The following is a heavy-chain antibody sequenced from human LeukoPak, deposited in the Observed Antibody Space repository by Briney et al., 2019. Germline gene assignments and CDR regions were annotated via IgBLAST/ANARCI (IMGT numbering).Heavy chain of an antibody. CDR1: DGSINGYY. J-gene: IGHJ5*02. Sequence: PSETLSLTCTVSDGSINGYYWSWIRQPPGKGLDWIGYMYSGGTTNYSPSLKSRVTISEDTSKNQFSLKLSSVTAADTAVYYCARDQRQQLVREWFDPWGQGTLVTVSS. CDR2: MYSGGTT. CDR3: ARDQRQQLVREWFDP. V-gene: IGHV4-59*12. D-gene: IGHD6-13*01.